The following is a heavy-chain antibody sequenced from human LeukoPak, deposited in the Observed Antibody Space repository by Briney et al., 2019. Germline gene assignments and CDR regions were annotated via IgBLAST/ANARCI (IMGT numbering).Heavy chain of an antibody. CDR3: ARRWNYGRNYYIDV. J-gene: IGHJ6*03. Sequence: PSETLSLTCAVYGGSFSNYYWSWIRQPPGKGLEWIGEINDSGRINYNPSFMSRVTVSVDTSKNQFSLRLTSVTATDTAVYYCARRWNYGRNYYIDVWGNGATVSVSS. V-gene: IGHV4-34*01. CDR1: GGSFSNYY. CDR2: INDSGRI. D-gene: IGHD1-7*01.